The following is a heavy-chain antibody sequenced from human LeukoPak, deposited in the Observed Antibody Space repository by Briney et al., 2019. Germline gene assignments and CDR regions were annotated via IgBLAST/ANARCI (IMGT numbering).Heavy chain of an antibody. Sequence: HPGGSLRLSCAASGFTVRNNYMSWVRQAPGKGLEWVSVIYSGSSTYYTDSVKGRFSISRDESKNMLYLQMNSLRTEDTAMYYCARGPGSGTGGMDVWGQGTTVTVSS. D-gene: IGHD3-10*01. CDR3: ARGPGSGTGGMDV. CDR2: IYSGSST. J-gene: IGHJ6*02. V-gene: IGHV3-66*01. CDR1: GFTVRNNY.